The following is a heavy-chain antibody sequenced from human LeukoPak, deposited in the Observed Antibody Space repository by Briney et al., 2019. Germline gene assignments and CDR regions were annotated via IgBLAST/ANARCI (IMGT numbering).Heavy chain of an antibody. CDR3: AKDQEWELLECRADY. J-gene: IGHJ4*02. Sequence: GGSLRLSCAASGFTFSSYAMSWVRQAPGKGLEWVSAISGSGGSTYYADSVKGRFTISRDNSKNTLYLQMNSLRAEHTAVYYCAKDQEWELLECRADYWGQGPLVTVSS. D-gene: IGHD1-26*01. V-gene: IGHV3-23*01. CDR2: ISGSGGST. CDR1: GFTFSSYA.